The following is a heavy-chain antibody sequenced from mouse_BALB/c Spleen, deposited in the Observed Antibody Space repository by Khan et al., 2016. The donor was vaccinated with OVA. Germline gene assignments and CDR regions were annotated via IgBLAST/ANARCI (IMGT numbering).Heavy chain of an antibody. J-gene: IGHJ2*01. V-gene: IGHV3-2*02. CDR2: ISYSGRT. Sequence: EVQLQESGPGLVKPSQSLSLTCTVTGYSITSDYAWNWIRQFPGNKLEWMGYISYSGRTSYNPSLKSRISINRGPSKNQFFLQLNSVTTEDTATYFCARSVTITTVVATDFDYWGQGTTLTVSS. CDR3: ARSVTITTVVATDFDY. CDR1: GYSITSDYA. D-gene: IGHD1-1*01.